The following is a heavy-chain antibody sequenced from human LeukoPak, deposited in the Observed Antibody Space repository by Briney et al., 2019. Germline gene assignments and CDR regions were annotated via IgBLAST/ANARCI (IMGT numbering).Heavy chain of an antibody. CDR2: ISSNGGST. Sequence: GGSLRLSWSASGFTFSSYAMHWVRQAPEKGLEYVSAISSNGGSTYYADSAKGRFTISRDNSKNTLYLQMSSLRAEDTAVYYCVKGDCSSTSCYNWFDPWGQGTLVTVSS. J-gene: IGHJ5*02. D-gene: IGHD2-2*01. V-gene: IGHV3-64D*06. CDR3: VKGDCSSTSCYNWFDP. CDR1: GFTFSSYA.